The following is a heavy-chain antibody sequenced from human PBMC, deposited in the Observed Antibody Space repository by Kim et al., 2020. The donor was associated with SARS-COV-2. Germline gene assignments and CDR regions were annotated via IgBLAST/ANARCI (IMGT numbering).Heavy chain of an antibody. Sequence: SETLSLTCTVSGGSISSGVYYWTWIRQHPGKGLEWIGYIYYSGSTYYNPSLKSRVTISVDTSKNQFSLKLSSVTAADTAVYYCARAVTIFGVVQHFVYWGQGPLVTVSS. CDR2: IYYSGST. CDR3: ARAVTIFGVVQHFVY. V-gene: IGHV4-31*03. D-gene: IGHD3-3*01. CDR1: GGSISSGVYY. J-gene: IGHJ4*02.